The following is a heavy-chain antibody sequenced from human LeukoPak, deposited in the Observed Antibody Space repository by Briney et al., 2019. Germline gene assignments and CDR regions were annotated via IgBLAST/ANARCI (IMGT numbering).Heavy chain of an antibody. CDR2: IYYSGTT. D-gene: IGHD3-16*01. V-gene: IGHV4-59*01. Sequence: PSETLSLTCTVSGGSISSDYWSWIRQPPGKGLEWIGDIYYSGTTNYNSSLKSRVTISVDTSKNQFSLRLSSVTAADTALYYCARRLTTRSYYFDYWGQRTLVTVSS. CDR1: GGSISSDY. CDR3: ARRLTTRSYYFDY. J-gene: IGHJ4*02.